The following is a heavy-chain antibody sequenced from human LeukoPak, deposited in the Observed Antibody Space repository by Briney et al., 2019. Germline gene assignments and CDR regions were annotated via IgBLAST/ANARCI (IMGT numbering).Heavy chain of an antibody. CDR2: FDPEDGET. D-gene: IGHD3-10*01. CDR1: GGTFSSYA. CDR3: ATLPGEPLGPVDY. Sequence: ASVKVSCKASGGTFSSYAISWVRQAPGKGLEWMGGFDPEDGETIYAQKFQGRVTMTEDTSTDTACMELSSLRSEDTAVYYCATLPGEPLGPVDYWGQGTLVTVSS. V-gene: IGHV1-24*01. J-gene: IGHJ4*02.